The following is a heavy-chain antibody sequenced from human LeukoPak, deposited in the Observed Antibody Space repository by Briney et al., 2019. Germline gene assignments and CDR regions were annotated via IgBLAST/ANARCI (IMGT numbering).Heavy chain of an antibody. CDR3: ARDTIHLNAFDI. V-gene: IGHV3-9*01. CDR2: ISWNSGSI. D-gene: IGHD5-18*01. Sequence: GGSLRLSCAASGFTFDDYAMHWVRQAPGKGLELVSGISWNSGSIGYADPVKGRFTISRDNAKNSMYLQMNSLRAEETAVYYCARDTIHLNAFDIWGQGTMVTVSS. CDR1: GFTFDDYA. J-gene: IGHJ3*02.